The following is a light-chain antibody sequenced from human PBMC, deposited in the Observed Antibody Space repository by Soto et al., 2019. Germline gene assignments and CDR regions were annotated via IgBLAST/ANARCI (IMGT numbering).Light chain of an antibody. Sequence: DIQMTQSPSTLSASIGDRVTITCRASQSINSWLAWHQQKPGKAPKLLIYKASYLEGGDPSRFSGSASGTEFTLTISSLQPDDFATYYFQQYHAFPGTFGQGTRVEIK. CDR3: QQYHAFPGT. CDR2: KAS. CDR1: QSINSW. J-gene: IGKJ1*01. V-gene: IGKV1-5*03.